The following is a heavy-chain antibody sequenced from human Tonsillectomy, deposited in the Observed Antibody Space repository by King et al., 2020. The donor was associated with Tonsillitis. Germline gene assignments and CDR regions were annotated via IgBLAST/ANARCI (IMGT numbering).Heavy chain of an antibody. V-gene: IGHV1-2*02. CDR3: ARDRGDTAMGEIDY. CDR2: INPNSGGT. J-gene: IGHJ4*02. CDR1: GYTFTGYY. Sequence: QLVQSGAEVKKPGASVKVSCKASGYTFTGYYMHWVRQAPGQGLEWMGWINPNSGGTKYAQKYQGRVTMTRDTSISTAYMELSRLRSDDTAVYYCARDRGDTAMGEIDYWVQGTLVTVSS. D-gene: IGHD5-18*01.